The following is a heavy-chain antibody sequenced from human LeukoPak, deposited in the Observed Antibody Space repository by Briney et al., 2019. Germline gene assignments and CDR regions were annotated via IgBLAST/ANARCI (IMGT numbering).Heavy chain of an antibody. CDR3: ATFAIFGVFTYAFDV. CDR1: GNTPTELS. CDR2: FDPEDVEI. J-gene: IGHJ3*01. Sequence: ASVKVSCKLSGNTPTELSMHWVRQVPGKGLEWMGGFDPEDVEIIYAQKFKGRVTMTEDTSTDTACMELSSLKSEDTAVYYCATFAIFGVFTYAFDVWGQGTMVTVSS. V-gene: IGHV1-24*01. D-gene: IGHD3-3*01.